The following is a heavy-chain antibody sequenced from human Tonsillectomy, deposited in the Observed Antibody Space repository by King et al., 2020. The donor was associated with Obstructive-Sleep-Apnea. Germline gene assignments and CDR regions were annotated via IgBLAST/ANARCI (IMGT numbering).Heavy chain of an antibody. CDR3: ARDQVATQDDPLDY. J-gene: IGHJ4*02. D-gene: IGHD5-12*01. V-gene: IGHV3-11*06. CDR1: GFTFSDYY. Sequence: VQLMESGGRLVKPGGSLRLSCAASGFTFSDYYMSWIRQAPGKGLEWVSYISSSSSYTNYAYSVKGRFTISRDNAKNSLYIQMNSLRAEDTAVYYCARDQVATQDDPLDYWGQGTLVTVYS. CDR2: ISSSSSYT.